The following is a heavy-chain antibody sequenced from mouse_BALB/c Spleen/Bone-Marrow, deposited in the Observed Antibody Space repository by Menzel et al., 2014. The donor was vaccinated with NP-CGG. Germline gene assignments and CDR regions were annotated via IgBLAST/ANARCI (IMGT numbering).Heavy chain of an antibody. CDR2: INSNGGST. J-gene: IGHJ3*01. Sequence: DAKLVESGGGLVQPGGSLKISCAASGFTFSSYGMSWVRQTPDKRLDLVAAINSNGGSTYYPDSVKGRFTISRDNAKNTLYLQMSSLKSEDTAMYYCARDNYYDYDGFAYWGQGTLVTVSA. CDR3: ARDNYYDYDGFAY. D-gene: IGHD2-4*01. V-gene: IGHV5-6-3*01. CDR1: GFTFSSYG.